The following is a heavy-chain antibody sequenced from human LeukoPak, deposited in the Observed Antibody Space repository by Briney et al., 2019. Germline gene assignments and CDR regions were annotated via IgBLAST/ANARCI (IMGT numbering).Heavy chain of an antibody. D-gene: IGHD4-17*01. J-gene: IGHJ4*02. Sequence: TGGSLRLSCAASGFTFSSYAMHWVRQAPGKGLQWVAVISHDGSNKYYADSVKGRFTISRDSSKNTLYLQMNSLRPEDTAVYHCARGLAYDYGMDYWGQGTLVTVSS. V-gene: IGHV3-30-3*01. CDR2: ISHDGSNK. CDR3: ARGLAYDYGMDY. CDR1: GFTFSSYA.